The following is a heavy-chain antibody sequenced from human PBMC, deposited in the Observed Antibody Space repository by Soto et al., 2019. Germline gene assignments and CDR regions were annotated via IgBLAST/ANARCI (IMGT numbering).Heavy chain of an antibody. J-gene: IGHJ5*02. D-gene: IGHD2-21*01. CDR2: IYLSGRV. Sequence: QVQLQQWGSGLLKPSETLSLTCAIYGGSFSDYYWHWIRQAPGKGLEWIGEIYLSGRVNFTPSLKSRMSLSMDTSKNQFFLTLRSVTAADTAVYFCARTPFLGVSGWLDPWSRGYLFTVTS. V-gene: IGHV4-34*01. CDR3: ARTPFLGVSGWLDP. CDR1: GGSFSDYY.